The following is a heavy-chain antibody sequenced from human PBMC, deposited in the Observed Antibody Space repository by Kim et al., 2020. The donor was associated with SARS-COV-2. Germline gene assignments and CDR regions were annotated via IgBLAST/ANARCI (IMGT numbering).Heavy chain of an antibody. CDR2: ISSSSSYI. J-gene: IGHJ6*02. D-gene: IGHD5-12*01. CDR3: ARDQGDSGYDFEDFYYGMDV. CDR1: GFTFSSYS. V-gene: IGHV3-21*01. Sequence: GGSLRLSCAASGFTFSSYSMNWVRQAPGKGLEWVSSISSSSSYIYYADSVKGRFTISRDNAKNSLYLQMNSLRAEDTAVYYCARDQGDSGYDFEDFYYGMDVWGQGTTVTVSS.